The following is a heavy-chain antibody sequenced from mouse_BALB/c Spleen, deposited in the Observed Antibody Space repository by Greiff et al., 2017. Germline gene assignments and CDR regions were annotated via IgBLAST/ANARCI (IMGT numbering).Heavy chain of an antibody. CDR3: ASQIYDGYPAWFAY. CDR2: ISSGGSYT. CDR1: GFTFSSYA. D-gene: IGHD2-3*01. V-gene: IGHV5-9-3*01. J-gene: IGHJ3*01. Sequence: EVQLVESGGGLVKPGGSLKLSCAASGFTFSSYAMSWVRQTPEKRLEWVATISSGGSYTYYPDSVKGRFTISRDNAKNTLYLQMSSLRSEDTAMYYCASQIYDGYPAWFAYWGQGTLVTVSA.